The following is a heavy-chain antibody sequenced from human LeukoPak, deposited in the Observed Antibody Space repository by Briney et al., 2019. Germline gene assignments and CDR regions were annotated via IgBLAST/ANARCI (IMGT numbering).Heavy chain of an antibody. J-gene: IGHJ4*02. CDR1: GFTFSSYA. CDR3: AKDPYGDYALPLDY. V-gene: IGHV3-23*01. D-gene: IGHD4-17*01. CDR2: ISGSGGST. Sequence: PGGSLRLSCAASGFTFSSYAMSWVRQAPGKGLEWVSAISGSGGSTYYADSVKGRFTISRDNSKNTLYLQMNSLRAEDTAVYYCAKDPYGDYALPLDYWGQGTLVTVSS.